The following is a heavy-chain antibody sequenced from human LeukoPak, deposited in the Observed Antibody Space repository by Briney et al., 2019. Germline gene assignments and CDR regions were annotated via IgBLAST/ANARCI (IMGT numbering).Heavy chain of an antibody. CDR2: VYYVGNA. CDR3: ATHDEGSYFET. CDR1: GGSVRSSRPY. Sequence: SETLSLTCTVSGGSVRSSRPYWGWIRQSPGKGLEWIGSVYYVGNAYYRPSLLCRATISIDTSKTHISLRLTSMTATDTGIYYCATHDEGSYFETWGQGALVTVSS. J-gene: IGHJ5*02. D-gene: IGHD3-10*01. V-gene: IGHV4-39*02.